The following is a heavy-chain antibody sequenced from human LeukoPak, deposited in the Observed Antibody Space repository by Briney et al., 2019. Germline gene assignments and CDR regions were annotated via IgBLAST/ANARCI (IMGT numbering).Heavy chain of an antibody. CDR2: IFYSGST. V-gene: IGHV4-59*01. Sequence: SETLSLTCSVSDGSINSYYWSWIRQPPGKELEWIGYIFYSGSTTYNPSLKSRVTISIDTSKKQFSLKVSSVTAADTAVYYGARLSRGDGYNYHDYWGQGTLVTVSS. CDR1: DGSINSYY. CDR3: ARLSRGDGYNYHDY. D-gene: IGHD5-24*01. J-gene: IGHJ4*02.